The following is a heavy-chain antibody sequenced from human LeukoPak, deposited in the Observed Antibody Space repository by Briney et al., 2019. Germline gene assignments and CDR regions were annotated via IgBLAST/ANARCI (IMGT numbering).Heavy chain of an antibody. CDR1: GGSISSSNYF. J-gene: IGHJ5*02. V-gene: IGHV4-39*01. Sequence: SETLSLTCTVSGGSISSSNYFWGWIRQPPGKGLEWIGSIYYSGSTYYNPSLKSRVTISVDTSKNQFSLKLSSVTAPDTAVYYCARHSGGYSYGHRNRFDPWGQGTLVTVSS. CDR2: IYYSGST. CDR3: ARHSGGYSYGHRNRFDP. D-gene: IGHD5-18*01.